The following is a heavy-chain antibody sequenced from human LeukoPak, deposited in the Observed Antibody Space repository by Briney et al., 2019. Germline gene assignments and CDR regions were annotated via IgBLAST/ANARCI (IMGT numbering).Heavy chain of an antibody. CDR1: GFSFSNYE. CDR3: ARGLLYTNPLDY. Sequence: GGSLRLSCAASGFSFSNYEANWVRQAPGKGLDWVSYISSSGSTVSYPDSVKGRFTIYRDNAKNSLILQMNSLRAEDTAVYYCARGLLYTNPLDYWGQGTLVTVSS. J-gene: IGHJ4*02. CDR2: ISSSGSTV. V-gene: IGHV3-48*03. D-gene: IGHD4-11*01.